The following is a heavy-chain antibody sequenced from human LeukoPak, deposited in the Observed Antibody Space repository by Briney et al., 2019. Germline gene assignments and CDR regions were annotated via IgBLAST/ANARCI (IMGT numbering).Heavy chain of an antibody. D-gene: IGHD3-3*01. J-gene: IGHJ4*02. Sequence: GGALRLSCAASVFTFSSDMMNWVRQAPGGGREWGSSISISSGYIYYADSVKGGFTISRDNAKNSLYLQMNSLRADHTAVYYCARDSQNHDFWSGYYPNPYFDYWGQGTLVTVSS. CDR2: ISISSGYI. V-gene: IGHV3-21*01. CDR3: ARDSQNHDFWSGYYPNPYFDY. CDR1: VFTFSSDM.